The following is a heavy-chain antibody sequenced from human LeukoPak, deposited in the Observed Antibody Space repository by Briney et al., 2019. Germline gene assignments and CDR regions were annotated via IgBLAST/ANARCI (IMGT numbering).Heavy chain of an antibody. CDR2: INPSGGST. CDR3: ARGSGSYQDYYGMDV. J-gene: IGHJ6*02. CDR1: GGTFSSYA. V-gene: IGHV1-46*01. D-gene: IGHD1-26*01. Sequence: ASVKVSCKASGGTFSSYAISWVRQAPGQGLEWMGIINPSGGSTSYAQKFQGRVTMTRDTSTSTVYMELSSLRSEDTAVYYCARGSGSYQDYYGMDVWGQGTTATVSS.